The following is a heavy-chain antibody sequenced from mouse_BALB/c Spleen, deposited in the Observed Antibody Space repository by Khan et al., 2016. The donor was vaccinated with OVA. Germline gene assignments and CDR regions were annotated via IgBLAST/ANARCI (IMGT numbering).Heavy chain of an antibody. V-gene: IGHV1-7*01. CDR3: ERDRIDY. Sequence: QVQLKQSGAELAKPGASVKMSCKASGYTFTSYWMHWIKQRPGQGLEWIGYINPTSGYTDYNQKFKDKATLTADKSSSTAYMQLSSLTSDDSGVYYCERDRIDYWGQGTALTVSS. J-gene: IGHJ2*01. CDR1: GYTFTSYW. CDR2: INPTSGYT.